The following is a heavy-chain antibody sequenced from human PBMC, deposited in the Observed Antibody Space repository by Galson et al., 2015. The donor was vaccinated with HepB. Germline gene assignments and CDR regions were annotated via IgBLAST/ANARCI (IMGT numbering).Heavy chain of an antibody. V-gene: IGHV3-23*01. CDR2: VSGSGGSK. Sequence: SLRLSCAASGFSFSTYAMSWVRQAPGKGLEWVSAVSGSGGSKFHADSVKGRLTVSRDNSRNTLYLQMNSLRVEDTAVYYCVRDLSCNGGGCEYFQHWGQGTLVTVSS. CDR3: VRDLSCNGGGCEYFQH. J-gene: IGHJ1*01. D-gene: IGHD2-15*01. CDR1: GFSFSTYA.